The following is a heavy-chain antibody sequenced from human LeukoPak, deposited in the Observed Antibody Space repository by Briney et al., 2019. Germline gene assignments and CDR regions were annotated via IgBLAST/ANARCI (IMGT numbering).Heavy chain of an antibody. Sequence: GGSLRLSCAASGFTFSSYAMSWVRQAPGKGLEWVSAINGTGGTKYYAAPEKGRITTSDDNSKNTMYLQMNSLRVEDTAVYFCAKRWWPWYYFDYWGQGTLVTVSS. CDR1: GFTFSSYA. CDR3: AKRWWPWYYFDY. CDR2: INGTGGTK. D-gene: IGHD2-15*01. J-gene: IGHJ4*02. V-gene: IGHV3-23*01.